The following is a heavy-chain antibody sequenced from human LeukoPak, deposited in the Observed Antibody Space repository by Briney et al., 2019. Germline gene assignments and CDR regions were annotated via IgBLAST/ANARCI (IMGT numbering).Heavy chain of an antibody. CDR2: INPNNGGT. CDR3: ARGGRWELPRPYAFDV. CDR1: GYTFNGYY. Sequence: ASVKVSCKASGYTFNGYYIHWVRQAPGQGLEWMGWINPNNGGTNYAQKFQGRVTMARHTSISTAYMELSRLRSDDTAVYYCARGGRWELPRPYAFDVWGQGTVVTVSS. V-gene: IGHV1-2*02. D-gene: IGHD1-26*01. J-gene: IGHJ3*01.